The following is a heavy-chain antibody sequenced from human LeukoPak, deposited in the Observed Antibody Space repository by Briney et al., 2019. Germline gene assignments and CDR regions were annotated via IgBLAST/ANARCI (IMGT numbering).Heavy chain of an antibody. J-gene: IGHJ4*02. CDR2: ISSGSNTI. Sequence: PGGSLRLSCAASTFTLSKYWMTWVRQAPGKGLEWIAYISSGSNTIYYADSVKGRFSVSRDNAEKSLFLQMNSLRADDTAVYYCARDLVEMAIIDGSVYWGQGTLVSVSP. V-gene: IGHV3-48*04. CDR3: ARDLVEMAIIDGSVY. CDR1: TFTLSKYW. D-gene: IGHD5-24*01.